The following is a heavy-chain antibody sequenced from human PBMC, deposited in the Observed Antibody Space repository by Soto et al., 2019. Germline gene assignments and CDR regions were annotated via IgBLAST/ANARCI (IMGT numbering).Heavy chain of an antibody. J-gene: IGHJ4*02. V-gene: IGHV3-23*01. CDR3: AKPYCTNGVCYNPRLYFFDY. D-gene: IGHD2-8*01. CDR2: IRVMGGTT. Sequence: GGSLRLSCAASGFTFSNDSMNWVRQAPGKGLEWVSGIRVMGGTTNYGDAVKGPFTIPIDNSRNTLYLQMNSLRAEDTAVYYCAKPYCTNGVCYNPRLYFFDYWGQGTLVTVSS. CDR1: GFTFSNDS.